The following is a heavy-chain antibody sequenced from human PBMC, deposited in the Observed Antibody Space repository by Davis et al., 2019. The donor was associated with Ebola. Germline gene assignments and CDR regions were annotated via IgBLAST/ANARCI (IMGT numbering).Heavy chain of an antibody. CDR1: GGSFSGHY. CDR3: AGGANRMVTHIVY. CDR2: INHSGST. D-gene: IGHD5-18*01. J-gene: IGHJ4*02. Sequence: MPSETLSLICAVYGGSFSGHYWSWLRQPPGKGLEWTGDINHSGSTNYNPSLKSRVTISIDTSKSQFSLNLSSVTAAATAVYYCAGGANRMVTHIVYWGQGTLVTVSS. V-gene: IGHV4-34*01.